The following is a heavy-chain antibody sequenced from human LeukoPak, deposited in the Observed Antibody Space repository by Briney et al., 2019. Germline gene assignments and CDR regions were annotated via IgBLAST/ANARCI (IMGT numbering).Heavy chain of an antibody. CDR3: ARVKAGYYYYMDV. Sequence: GGSLRLSCAASGFTVSSNYMSWVRQAPGKGLEWVSVIYSGGSTYYADSVKGRFTISRDNSKNTLYLQMNSLRAEDTAVYYCARVKAGYYYYMDVWGKGTTVTVSS. D-gene: IGHD3-10*01. CDR2: IYSGGST. J-gene: IGHJ6*03. CDR1: GFTVSSNY. V-gene: IGHV3-53*01.